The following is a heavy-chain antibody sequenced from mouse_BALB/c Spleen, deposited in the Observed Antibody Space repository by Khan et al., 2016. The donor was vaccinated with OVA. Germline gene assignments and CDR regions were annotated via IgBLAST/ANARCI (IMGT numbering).Heavy chain of an antibody. J-gene: IGHJ3*01. V-gene: IGHV1-76*01. CDR1: GYTFTDYY. Sequence: QVQLQQSGAELARPGASVKLSCKASGYTFTDYYINWVKQRTGQGLEWIGEIYPGSGNTYYNEKFKGKATLTADKSSSTAYMQLSSLTSEEPAVYFCTSTGTAWFAYRGQGTLVTVSA. D-gene: IGHD4-1*02. CDR3: TSTGTAWFAY. CDR2: IYPGSGNT.